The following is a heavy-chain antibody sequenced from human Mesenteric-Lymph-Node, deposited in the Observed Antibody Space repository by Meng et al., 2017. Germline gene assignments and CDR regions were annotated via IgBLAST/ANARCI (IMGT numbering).Heavy chain of an antibody. Sequence: SETLSLTCAVSGYSISSGYYWGWIRQPPGKGLEWIGSIYHSGSTYHNPSLKSRVTISVDTSRNQFSLKLSSVTAADTAVYYCAGEGSSWYFNRYYYYGMDVWGQGTTVTVSS. D-gene: IGHD6-13*01. J-gene: IGHJ6*02. V-gene: IGHV4-38-2*01. CDR2: IYHSGST. CDR3: AGEGSSWYFNRYYYYGMDV. CDR1: GYSISSGYY.